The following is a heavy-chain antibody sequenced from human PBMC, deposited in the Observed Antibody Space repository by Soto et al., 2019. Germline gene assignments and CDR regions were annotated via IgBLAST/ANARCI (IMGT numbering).Heavy chain of an antibody. CDR3: ARLVEDYCSGGSCYSRWFDP. J-gene: IGHJ5*02. Sequence: SQTLSLTCAISGDSVSSNSAAWNWIRQSPSRGLEWLGRTYYRSKWYNDYAVSVKSRITINPDTSKNQFSLQLNSVTPEDTAVYYCARLVEDYCSGGSCYSRWFDPWGQGTLVTVSS. CDR1: GDSVSSNSAA. D-gene: IGHD2-15*01. V-gene: IGHV6-1*01. CDR2: TYYRSKWYN.